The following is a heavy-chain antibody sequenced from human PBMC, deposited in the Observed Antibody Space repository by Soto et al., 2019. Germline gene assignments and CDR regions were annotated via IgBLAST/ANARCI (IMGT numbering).Heavy chain of an antibody. CDR2: IYYRGNA. Sequence: QLQLQESGPGLVKPSETLSLTCSVSDDSINSDKYYWGWIRQPPGKGLEWIGSIYYRGNAYYNPSLQTRVTISLDKSKGPFSLKLNSVTAADSAVYFCARLEGLATISYYFDFWGPGALVTVSS. CDR3: ARLEGLATISYYFDF. V-gene: IGHV4-39*01. D-gene: IGHD3-9*01. CDR1: DDSINSDKYY. J-gene: IGHJ4*02.